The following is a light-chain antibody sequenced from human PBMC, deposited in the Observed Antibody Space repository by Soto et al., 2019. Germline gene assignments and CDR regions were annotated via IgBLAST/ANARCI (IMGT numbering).Light chain of an antibody. V-gene: IGKV2-30*01. CDR2: KVS. J-gene: IGKJ1*01. Sequence: AVLTQSPVSLPVTLGQPASISCRSSQSLLYSDGETYLIWFHQRPGQSPRRLIFKVSNRDSGVPSRFSGSGSGTEFTLTISSLQPDDFATYYCQHYNSYSEAFGQGTKV. CDR1: QSLLYSDGETY. CDR3: QHYNSYSEA.